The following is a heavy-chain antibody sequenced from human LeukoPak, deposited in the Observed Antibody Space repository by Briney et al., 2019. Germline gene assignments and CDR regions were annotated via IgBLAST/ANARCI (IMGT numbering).Heavy chain of an antibody. CDR1: GGTFSSYA. CDR3: ARYSGYDWGVPDY. D-gene: IGHD5-12*01. CDR2: IIPIFGTA. Sequence: SVKVPCKASGGTFSSYAISWVRQAPGQGLEWMGGIIPIFGTANYAQKFQGRVTITADESTSTAYMELSSLRSEDTAVYYCARYSGYDWGVPDYWGQGTLVTVSS. J-gene: IGHJ4*02. V-gene: IGHV1-69*13.